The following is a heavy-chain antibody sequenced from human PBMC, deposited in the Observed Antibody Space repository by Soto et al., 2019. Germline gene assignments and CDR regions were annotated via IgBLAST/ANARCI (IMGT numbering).Heavy chain of an antibody. D-gene: IGHD3-3*01. CDR1: GFTFSSYG. CDR2: ISYDGSNK. Sequence: GGSLRLSCAASGFTFSSYGMHWVRQAPGKGLEWVAVISYDGSNKYYADSVKCRFTISRDNSKNTLYLQMNSLRAEDTAVYYCAKDKSGYIDYWGQGTLVTVSS. J-gene: IGHJ4*02. CDR3: AKDKSGYIDY. V-gene: IGHV3-30*18.